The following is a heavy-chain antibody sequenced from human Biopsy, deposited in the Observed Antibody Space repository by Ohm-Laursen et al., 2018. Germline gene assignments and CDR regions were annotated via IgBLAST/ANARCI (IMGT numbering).Heavy chain of an antibody. J-gene: IGHJ5*02. Sequence: SDTLSLTCPVYGESFNGYYWSWIRQTPGKGLEWIGEINHSGRTNYNPSLKSRVTISVDTSKNQFSLKVRSVTAADTAVYYCARDRERRGWFDPWGQGTLVTVSS. CDR2: INHSGRT. V-gene: IGHV4-34*01. CDR1: GESFNGYY. CDR3: ARDRERRGWFDP. D-gene: IGHD6-25*01.